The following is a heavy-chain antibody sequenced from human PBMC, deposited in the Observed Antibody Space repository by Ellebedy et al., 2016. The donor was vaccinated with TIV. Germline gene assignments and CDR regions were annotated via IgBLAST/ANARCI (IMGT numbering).Heavy chain of an antibody. D-gene: IGHD1-14*01. CDR1: GGSFTSYY. CDR2: IFMSGST. CDR3: ARLRQSRDRSHWYFDL. V-gene: IGHV4-4*07. J-gene: IGHJ2*01. Sequence: SETLSLXXTASGGSFTSYYWSWIRQSAGKGLEWIGRIFMSGSTSYNPSLKSRVTMSVDTSKNHFSLKLNSVTAADTAVYFCARLRQSRDRSHWYFDLWGRGTLVTVSS.